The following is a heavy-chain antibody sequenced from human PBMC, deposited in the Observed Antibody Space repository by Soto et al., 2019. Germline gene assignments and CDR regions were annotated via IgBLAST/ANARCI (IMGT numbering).Heavy chain of an antibody. CDR3: ERENCSGGTCYSYFDH. CDR1: GGSFSGYY. CDR2: INHSGST. D-gene: IGHD2-15*01. J-gene: IGHJ4*02. V-gene: IGHV4-34*01. Sequence: PSETLSLTCAVYGGSFSGYYWSWIRQPPGKGLEWIGEINHSGSTNYNPSLKSRVTISVDTSKNQFSLKLSSVTAAETAVYYCERENCSGGTCYSYFDHWGQGTLVTVSS.